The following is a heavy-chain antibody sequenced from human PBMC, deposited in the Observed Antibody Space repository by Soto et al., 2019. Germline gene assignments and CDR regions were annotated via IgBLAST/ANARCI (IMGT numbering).Heavy chain of an antibody. Sequence: GGSLRLSCAASGFTVSSNYMSWVRQAPGKGLEWVSVIYSGGSTYYADSVKGRFTISRDNSKNTLYLQMNSLRAEDMAVYYCARGATPYYDFWSGYYSQGYFDYWGQGTLVTVSS. CDR2: IYSGGST. CDR1: GFTVSSNY. D-gene: IGHD3-3*01. CDR3: ARGATPYYDFWSGYYSQGYFDY. J-gene: IGHJ4*02. V-gene: IGHV3-66*01.